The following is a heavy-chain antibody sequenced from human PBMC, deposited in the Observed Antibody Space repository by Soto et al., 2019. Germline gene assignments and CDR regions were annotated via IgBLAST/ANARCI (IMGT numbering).Heavy chain of an antibody. CDR3: AADLTGYDFLTGYYGPNAFVI. CDR1: GFTFTSSA. Sequence: SVKVSCKASGFTFTSSAMQWVRQARGQRLEWIGWIVVGSGNTNYAQKFQERVTITRDMSTSTAYMELSSLRSEDTAVYYCAADLTGYDFLTGYYGPNAFVIGAKGTMVTVSS. J-gene: IGHJ3*02. CDR2: IVVGSGNT. D-gene: IGHD3-9*01. V-gene: IGHV1-58*02.